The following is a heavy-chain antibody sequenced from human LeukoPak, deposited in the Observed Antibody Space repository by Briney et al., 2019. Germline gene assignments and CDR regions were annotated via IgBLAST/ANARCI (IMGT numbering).Heavy chain of an antibody. CDR2: LYYSGST. CDR1: GGSISSRNYY. D-gene: IGHD3-10*01. V-gene: IGHV4-39*07. CDR3: ARGGLVRGTINSLIAFDI. J-gene: IGHJ3*02. Sequence: SETLSLTCTVSGGSISSRNYYWGWIRQPPGKGLEWIGSLYYSGSTYYNPSLKSRVTISVDTSKNQFSLQLNSVTPEDTAVYYCARGGLVRGTINSLIAFDIWGQGITVTVSS.